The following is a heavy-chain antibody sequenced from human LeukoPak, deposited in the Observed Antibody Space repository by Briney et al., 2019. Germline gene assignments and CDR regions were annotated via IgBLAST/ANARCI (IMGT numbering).Heavy chain of an antibody. CDR2: ISSSGNAI. CDR3: ARVSDYGGGIDY. J-gene: IGHJ4*02. Sequence: GGSLRLSCAASGFTFSSYEMNWVRQAPGKGLEWVSYISSSGNAIYYADSVKGRFTISRDNAKNSLYLQMNSLRAEDTAVYYCARVSDYGGGIDYWGQGTLVTVSS. V-gene: IGHV3-48*03. D-gene: IGHD4-23*01. CDR1: GFTFSSYE.